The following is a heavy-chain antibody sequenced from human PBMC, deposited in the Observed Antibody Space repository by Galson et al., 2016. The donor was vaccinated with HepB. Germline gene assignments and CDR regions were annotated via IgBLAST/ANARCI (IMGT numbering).Heavy chain of an antibody. CDR2: ISGSGGST. CDR3: AKDSSAYYYVSFYYYAMDV. Sequence: SLRLSCAASGFTLNTYAMSWVRQAPGKGLEWVSSISGSGGSTYYADSVRGRFTISRDNSKNTLYLQMNSLRAEDTALYYCAKDSSAYYYVSFYYYAMDVWGQGTTVTVSS. V-gene: IGHV3-23*01. CDR1: GFTLNTYA. D-gene: IGHD3-22*01. J-gene: IGHJ6*02.